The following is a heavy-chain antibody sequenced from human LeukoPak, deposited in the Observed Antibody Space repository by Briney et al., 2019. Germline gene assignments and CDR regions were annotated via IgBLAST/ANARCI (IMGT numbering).Heavy chain of an antibody. Sequence: GGSLRLSCSASGFTFSSFVMHWVHQAPGKGLEYVSAISSNGDTTDYADSVKGRFTISRDNSKSTLSLQMISLRAEDTAVYYCVKGWELRHDAFDIWGQGTMVTVSS. V-gene: IGHV3-64D*06. CDR1: GFTFSSFV. CDR2: ISSNGDTT. J-gene: IGHJ3*02. CDR3: VKGWELRHDAFDI. D-gene: IGHD1-26*01.